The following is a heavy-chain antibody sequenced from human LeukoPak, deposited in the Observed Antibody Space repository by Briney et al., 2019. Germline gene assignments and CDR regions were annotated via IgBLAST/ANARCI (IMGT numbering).Heavy chain of an antibody. D-gene: IGHD3-22*01. CDR2: IYSGGST. CDR3: ASLSSGYPIN. Sequence: GGSLRLSCAASGFTVSSNYMSWVRQAPGKGLEWVSVIYSGGSTYYADSVKGRFTISRDNSKNALYLQMNSLRAEDTAVYYCASLSSGYPINWGQGTLVTVSS. CDR1: GFTVSSNY. V-gene: IGHV3-53*01. J-gene: IGHJ4*02.